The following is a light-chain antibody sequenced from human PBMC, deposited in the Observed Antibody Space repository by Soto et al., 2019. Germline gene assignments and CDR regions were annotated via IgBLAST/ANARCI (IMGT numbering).Light chain of an antibody. J-gene: IGKJ4*01. Sequence: AIRMTQSPSSLSASTGDRVTITCRASQGISSYLAWYQQKPGKAPKLLIYAASTLQSGVPSSFNGSGSGTDFTLTICWRQSEDSATYYCQQYYSYPVTFGGGTKVEIK. CDR1: QGISSY. CDR2: AAS. V-gene: IGKV1-8*01. CDR3: QQYYSYPVT.